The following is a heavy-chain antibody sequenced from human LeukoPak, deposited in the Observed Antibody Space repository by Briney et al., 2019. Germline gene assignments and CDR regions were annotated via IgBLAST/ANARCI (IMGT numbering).Heavy chain of an antibody. CDR1: GFTFSSYE. CDR3: ASQNWGTMDV. CDR2: ISSSGSTI. V-gene: IGHV3-48*03. D-gene: IGHD7-27*01. J-gene: IGHJ6*02. Sequence: PGGSLRLSCAASGFTFSSYEMNWVHQAPGKGLEWVSYISSSGSTIYYADSVKGRFTISRDNAKNSLYLQMNSLRAEDTAVYYCASQNWGTMDVWGQGTTVTVSS.